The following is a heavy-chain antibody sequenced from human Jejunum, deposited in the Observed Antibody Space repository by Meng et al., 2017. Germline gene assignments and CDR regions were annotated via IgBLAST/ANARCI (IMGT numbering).Heavy chain of an antibody. CDR1: EYTFTNYF. Sequence: ASVKVSCKTSEYTFTNYFFHWVRQAPGQGLEWMGLMNPGGAGTTYSQSFQGRFTMTSDTSTSTVYMELRSLRSDDTAVYYCAREPLGSGIEWYAMDVWGQGTTVTVSS. V-gene: IGHV1-46*01. CDR3: AREPLGSGIEWYAMDV. CDR2: MNPGGAGT. J-gene: IGHJ6*02. D-gene: IGHD3-10*01.